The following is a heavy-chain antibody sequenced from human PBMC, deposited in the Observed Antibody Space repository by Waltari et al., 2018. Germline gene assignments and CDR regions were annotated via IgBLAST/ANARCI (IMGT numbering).Heavy chain of an antibody. J-gene: IGHJ4*02. CDR3: ARDSGRGYSYGSFDY. D-gene: IGHD5-18*01. Sequence: QVQLQESGPGLVKPSETLSLTCTVSGGSISSSYWSWIRQPPGKGLEWIGYIYYSGSTNYNPSLKSRVTISVDTSKNQFSLKLSSVTAADTAVYYCARDSGRGYSYGSFDYWGQGTLVTVSS. V-gene: IGHV4-59*01. CDR2: IYYSGST. CDR1: GGSISSSY.